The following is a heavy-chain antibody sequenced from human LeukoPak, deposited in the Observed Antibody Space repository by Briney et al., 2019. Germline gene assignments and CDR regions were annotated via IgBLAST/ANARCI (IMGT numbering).Heavy chain of an antibody. D-gene: IGHD3-22*01. Sequence: PSETLSLTCAVYGGSFSGYYWSWIRQPPGKGLEWIGEINHSGSTNYNPSLKSRVTISVDTSKNQFSLKLSSVTAADTAVYYCARRLRGYYYGYFDYWGRGTLVTVSS. V-gene: IGHV4-34*01. J-gene: IGHJ4*02. CDR2: INHSGST. CDR1: GGSFSGYY. CDR3: ARRLRGYYYGYFDY.